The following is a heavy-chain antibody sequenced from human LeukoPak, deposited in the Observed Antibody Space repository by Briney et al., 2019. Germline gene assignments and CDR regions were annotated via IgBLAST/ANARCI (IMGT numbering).Heavy chain of an antibody. CDR1: GGSISSYY. CDR2: IYYSGST. V-gene: IGHV4-59*01. J-gene: IGHJ4*02. CDR3: ARVRGGYFGY. Sequence: PSETLSLTCTVSGGSISSYYWSWIRQPPGKGLEWIGYIYYSGSTNYNPSLKSRVTISVDTSKNQFSLKLSSVTAADTAVYYCARVRGGYFGYWGQGTLVTVSS.